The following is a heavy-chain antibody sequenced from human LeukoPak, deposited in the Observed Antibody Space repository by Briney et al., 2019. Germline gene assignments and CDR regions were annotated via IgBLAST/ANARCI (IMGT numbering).Heavy chain of an antibody. D-gene: IGHD2-2*02. CDR2: INPNSGGT. CDR3: AREGHCSSTSCYSVGYYYYGMDV. CDR1: GYTFTGYY. V-gene: IGHV1-2*02. Sequence: ASVKVSCKASGYTFTGYYMHWVRQAPGQGLEWMGWINPNSGGTNYAQKFQGRVTMTRDTSISTAYMELSRLRSDDTAVYYCAREGHCSSTSCYSVGYYYYGMDVWGQGTTVTVSS. J-gene: IGHJ6*02.